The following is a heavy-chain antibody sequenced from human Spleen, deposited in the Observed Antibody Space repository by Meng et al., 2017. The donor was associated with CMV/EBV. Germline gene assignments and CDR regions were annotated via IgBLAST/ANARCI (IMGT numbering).Heavy chain of an antibody. Sequence: GDILSNYASNWGRQAPGEGLEWMGGIIPFPGTPNYAQKFQGRVTISADKSTGTVYMELTSLKSEDTAVYFCARGSGRDGYKSDFDYWGQGTLVTVSS. CDR2: IIPFPGTP. D-gene: IGHD5-24*01. V-gene: IGHV1-69*06. CDR3: ARGSGRDGYKSDFDY. CDR1: GDILSNYA. J-gene: IGHJ4*02.